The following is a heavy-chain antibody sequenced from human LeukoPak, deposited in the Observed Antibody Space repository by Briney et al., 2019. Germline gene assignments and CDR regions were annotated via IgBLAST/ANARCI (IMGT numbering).Heavy chain of an antibody. V-gene: IGHV3-23*01. CDR3: AKDLGLRYFDWLGG. Sequence: GGSLRLSCAASGFTFSSYGMSWVRQAPGKGLEWVSAISGSGGSTYYADSVKGRFTISRDNSKNTLYLQMNSLRAEDTAVYYCAKDLGLRYFDWLGGWGQGTLVTVSS. J-gene: IGHJ4*02. CDR1: GFTFSSYG. CDR2: ISGSGGST. D-gene: IGHD3-9*01.